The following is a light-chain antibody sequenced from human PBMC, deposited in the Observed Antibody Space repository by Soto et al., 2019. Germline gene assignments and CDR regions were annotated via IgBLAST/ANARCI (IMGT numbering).Light chain of an antibody. CDR1: QSVRNN. Sequence: EIVMTQSPATLSVSPGERATLSCRASQSVRNNLAWYQQKPGQAPSLLIYGASTRATGIPARFSGSGSGTDFTLTISRLEPEDFAVYHCQQYGSLSWTFGQGTKVDIK. V-gene: IGKV3-15*01. CDR2: GAS. CDR3: QQYGSLSWT. J-gene: IGKJ1*01.